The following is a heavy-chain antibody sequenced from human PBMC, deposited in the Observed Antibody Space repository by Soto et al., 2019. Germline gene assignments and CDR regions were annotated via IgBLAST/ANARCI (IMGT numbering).Heavy chain of an antibody. V-gene: IGHV3-33*06. J-gene: IGHJ6*02. Sequence: GGSLRLSCAASGFAFSRYGMHWVRQAPDKGLEWVAVIWYDGTDNYYADSVKGRFTISRDNSRNTLYLQVDSLRVDDTAVYYCAKDRSSSLDAMDVWGQGTTVTVSS. CDR1: GFAFSRYG. CDR3: AKDRSSSLDAMDV. D-gene: IGHD2-2*01. CDR2: IWYDGTDN.